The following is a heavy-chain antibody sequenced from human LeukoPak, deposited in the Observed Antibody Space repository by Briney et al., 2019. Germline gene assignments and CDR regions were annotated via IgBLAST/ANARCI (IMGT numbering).Heavy chain of an antibody. CDR2: IYPGYSDT. CDR3: ATQQITIFGVVRPVPGAFDI. CDR1: GYSFTSYW. D-gene: IGHD3-3*01. J-gene: IGHJ3*02. Sequence: GESLTLSCPGSGYSFTSYWIGWVRQMPGKGLEWMGLIYPGYSDTIYSPSFQGQVTISADKSISTAYLQWSSLMASDTAMYYCATQQITIFGVVRPVPGAFDIWGQGTMVTVSS. V-gene: IGHV5-51*01.